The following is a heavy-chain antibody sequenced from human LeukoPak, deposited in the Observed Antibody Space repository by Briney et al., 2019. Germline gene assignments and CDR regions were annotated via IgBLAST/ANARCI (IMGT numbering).Heavy chain of an antibody. CDR2: IYHSGST. V-gene: IGHV4-4*02. Sequence: PSGTLSLTCAVSGGSISSSNWWSWVRQPPGKGLEWIGEIYHSGSTNYNPSLKSRVTIPVDKSKNQFSLKLSSVTAADTAVYYCARFASQSGIPLFDYWGQGTLVTVSS. D-gene: IGHD1-14*01. CDR1: GGSISSSNW. CDR3: ARFASQSGIPLFDY. J-gene: IGHJ4*02.